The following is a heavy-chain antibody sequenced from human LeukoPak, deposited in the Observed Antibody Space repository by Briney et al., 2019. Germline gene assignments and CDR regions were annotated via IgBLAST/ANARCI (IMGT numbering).Heavy chain of an antibody. D-gene: IGHD3-22*01. CDR1: GDSISSSSYY. Sequence: SETLSLTCTVSGDSISSSSYYWDWIRQPPGKGLEGIGSIYYSGSTYYNPPLKSRVTISVDTSKNQFSLKLSSVTAADTAVYYCARRGRSGYLYYFDYWGQGTLVTVSS. CDR3: ARRGRSGYLYYFDY. J-gene: IGHJ4*02. CDR2: IYYSGST. V-gene: IGHV4-39*01.